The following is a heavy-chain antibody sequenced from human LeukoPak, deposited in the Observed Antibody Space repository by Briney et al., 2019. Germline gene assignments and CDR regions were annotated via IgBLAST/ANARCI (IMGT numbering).Heavy chain of an antibody. Sequence: GRSLRLSCAASGFTFSSYGMHWVRQAPGKGLEWVAVISYDGSNKYYADSVKGRFTISRDNSKNTLYLQMNSLRAEDTAVYYCARAIDSGDYYYGMDVWGQGTTVTVSS. CDR3: ARAIDSGDYYYGMDV. V-gene: IGHV3-30*03. D-gene: IGHD1-26*01. J-gene: IGHJ6*02. CDR1: GFTFSSYG. CDR2: ISYDGSNK.